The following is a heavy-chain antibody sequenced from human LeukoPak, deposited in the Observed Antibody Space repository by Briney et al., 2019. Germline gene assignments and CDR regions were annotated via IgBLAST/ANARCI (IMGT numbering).Heavy chain of an antibody. CDR3: ARAPWGDAFDI. CDR1: GGSISSYY. D-gene: IGHD7-27*01. V-gene: IGHV4-59*01. J-gene: IGHJ3*02. Sequence: SETLSLTCTVFGGSISSYYWSWIRQPPGKGLEWIGYIYYSGSTNYNPSLKSRVTISVDTSKNQFSLKLSSVTAADTAVYYCARAPWGDAFDIWGQGTMVTVSS. CDR2: IYYSGST.